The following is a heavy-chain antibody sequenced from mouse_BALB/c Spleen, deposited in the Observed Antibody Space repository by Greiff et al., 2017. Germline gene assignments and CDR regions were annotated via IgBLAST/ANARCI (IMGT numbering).Heavy chain of an antibody. V-gene: IGHV1-15*01. Sequence: QVQLKQSGAELVRPGASVTLSCKASGYTFTDYEMHWVKQTPVHGLEWIGAIDPETGGTAYNQKFKGKATLTADKSSSTAYMELRSLTSEDSAVYYCTSPPRATTYWGQGTLVTVSA. CDR3: TSPPRATTY. CDR2: IDPETGGT. CDR1: GYTFTDYE. J-gene: IGHJ3*01. D-gene: IGHD3-1*01.